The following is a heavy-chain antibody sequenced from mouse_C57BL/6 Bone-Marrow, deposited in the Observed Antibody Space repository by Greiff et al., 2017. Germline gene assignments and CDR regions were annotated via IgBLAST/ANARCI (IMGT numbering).Heavy chain of an antibody. CDR1: GFTFSDYG. D-gene: IGHD2-5*01. V-gene: IGHV5-17*01. CDR2: ISSGSSTI. Sequence: EVMLVESGGGLVKPGGSLKLSCAASGFTFSDYGMHWVRQAPEKGLEWVAYISSGSSTIYYADTVKGRFTISRDNAKNTLFLQMTSLRSEDTAMYYCARGRPTIVTNFDYWGQGTTLTVSS. CDR3: ARGRPTIVTNFDY. J-gene: IGHJ2*01.